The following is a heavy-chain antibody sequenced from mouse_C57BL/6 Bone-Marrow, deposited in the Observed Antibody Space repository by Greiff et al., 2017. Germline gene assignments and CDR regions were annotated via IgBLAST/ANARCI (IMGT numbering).Heavy chain of an antibody. D-gene: IGHD2-5*01. CDR1: GYTFTSYW. Sequence: QVQLKQPGAELVKPGASVKMSCKASGYTFTSYWITWVTQRPGQGLEWIGDIYPGSGSTNYNEKFKGKATLTVDTSSSPAYMQLRSLTSEDSAVYYCARRYYSNYWYCDGGGTGTTVTGSS. CDR3: ARRYYSNYWYCDG. V-gene: IGHV1-55*01. J-gene: IGHJ1*03. CDR2: IYPGSGST.